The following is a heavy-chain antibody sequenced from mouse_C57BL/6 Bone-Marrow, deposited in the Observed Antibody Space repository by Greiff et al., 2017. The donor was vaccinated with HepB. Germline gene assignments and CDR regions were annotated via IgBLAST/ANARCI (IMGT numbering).Heavy chain of an antibody. CDR1: GFNIKDYY. J-gene: IGHJ3*01. CDR2: IGPEDGDP. V-gene: IGHV14-1*01. Sequence: EVQLQQSGAELVRPGASVKLSCTASGFNIKDYYMHWVKQRPDQGLEWIGRIGPEDGDPEYAPKFQGKDTMTADPSSNTAYLQLSSLTAEYTAVYYCTTISWDCFAYWGQGTLVTVSA. D-gene: IGHD4-1*01. CDR3: TTISWDCFAY.